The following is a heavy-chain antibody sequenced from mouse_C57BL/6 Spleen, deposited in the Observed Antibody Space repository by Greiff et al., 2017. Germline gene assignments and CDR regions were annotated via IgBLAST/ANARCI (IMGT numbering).Heavy chain of an antibody. CDR1: GFSLTSYG. Sequence: VQLQQSGPGLVAPSQSLSITCTVSGFSLTSYGVSWVRQPPGKGLEWLGVIWGEGSTNYNSALISRLSISKENSKSQVFLKLNRLQAEDTATYSYAKPECVLYYYYYYCAMDYWGQGTSVTVSS. CDR3: AKPECVLYYYYYYCAMDY. J-gene: IGHJ4*01. CDR2: IWGEGST. D-gene: IGHD2-4*01. V-gene: IGHV2-3*01.